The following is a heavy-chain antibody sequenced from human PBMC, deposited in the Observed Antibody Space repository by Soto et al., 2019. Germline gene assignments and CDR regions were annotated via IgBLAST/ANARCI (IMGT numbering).Heavy chain of an antibody. CDR3: AKEETVLVNYYYYYGMDV. V-gene: IGHV3-23*01. CDR2: ISGSGYAT. D-gene: IGHD4-17*01. J-gene: IGHJ6*02. Sequence: EVQLLESGGGLVQPGGSLRLSCAASGFTFSSHAMSWVRQAPGMGLEWVSVISGSGYATYYADSVKGRFTVSRDNSNNTGYLQMNSLRAEDTAVYYCAKEETVLVNYYYYYGMDVWGQGTMVTVSS. CDR1: GFTFSSHA.